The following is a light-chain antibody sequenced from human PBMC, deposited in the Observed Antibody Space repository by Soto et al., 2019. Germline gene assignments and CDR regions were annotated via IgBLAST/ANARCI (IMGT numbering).Light chain of an antibody. CDR2: AAS. Sequence: IQMTQSPSSLSASVGDRVTITCRASQSISSYLNWYQQKPGKAPKLLIYAASSLQSGVPLRFSGSGSGTDFTLTISSLQPEDFATYYCQQSYSTPRTFGQGTKV. J-gene: IGKJ1*01. V-gene: IGKV1-39*01. CDR1: QSISSY. CDR3: QQSYSTPRT.